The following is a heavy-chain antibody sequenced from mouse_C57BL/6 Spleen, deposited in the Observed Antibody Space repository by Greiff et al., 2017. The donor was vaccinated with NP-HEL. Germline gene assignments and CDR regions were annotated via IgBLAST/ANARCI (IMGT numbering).Heavy chain of an antibody. V-gene: IGHV1-26*01. D-gene: IGHD2-4*01. CDR1: GYTFTDYY. CDR3: ARVYDYDEGGYYAMDH. Sequence: VQLQQSGPELVKPGASVKISCKASGYTFTDYYMNWVKQSHGKSLEWIGDINPNNGGTSYNQKFKGKATLTVDKSSSTAYMELRSLTSEDSAVYYCARVYDYDEGGYYAMDHWGQGTSVTVSS. CDR2: INPNNGGT. J-gene: IGHJ4*01.